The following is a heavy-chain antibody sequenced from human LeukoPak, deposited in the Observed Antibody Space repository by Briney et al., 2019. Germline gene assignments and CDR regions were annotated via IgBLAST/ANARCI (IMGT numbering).Heavy chain of an antibody. CDR2: ISSSSSYI. J-gene: IGHJ4*02. Sequence: GGSLRLSCAASGFTFSSYSMNWVRQAPGKGLEWVSSISSSSSYIYYADSVKGRFTISRDNSKKTLYLQMNSLRAEDTAVYYCARGDDTSGYFYCYFDYWGQGTLVTVSS. D-gene: IGHD3-22*01. CDR3: ARGDDTSGYFYCYFDY. CDR1: GFTFSSYS. V-gene: IGHV3-21*01.